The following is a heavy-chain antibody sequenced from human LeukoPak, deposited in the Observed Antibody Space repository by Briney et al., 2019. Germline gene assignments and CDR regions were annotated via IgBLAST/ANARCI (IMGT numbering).Heavy chain of an antibody. D-gene: IGHD4-17*01. V-gene: IGHV3-23*01. CDR2: ISGSGGST. Sequence: GGSLRLSCAASEFTFSSYGMSWVRQAPGKGLEWVSSISGSGGSTQYADSVQGRFAISRDNSKNTLYLQMNSLRVEDTAMYFWARDPNGDYIGTFDMWGRGTMVSVSS. CDR3: ARDPNGDYIGTFDM. CDR1: EFTFSSYG. J-gene: IGHJ3*02.